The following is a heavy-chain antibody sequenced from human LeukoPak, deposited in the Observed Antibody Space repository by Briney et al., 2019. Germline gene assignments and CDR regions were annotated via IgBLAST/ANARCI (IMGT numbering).Heavy chain of an antibody. CDR2: ISAYNGNT. Sequence: ASVKVSCKASGYTFTSYGISWVRQAPGQGFEWMGWISAYNGNTNYAQKLQGRVTMTTDTSTSTAYMELRSLRSDDTAVYYCARDPRITIFGVSGAARFDPWGQGTLVTVSS. CDR3: ARDPRITIFGVSGAARFDP. D-gene: IGHD3-3*01. CDR1: GYTFTSYG. V-gene: IGHV1-18*01. J-gene: IGHJ5*02.